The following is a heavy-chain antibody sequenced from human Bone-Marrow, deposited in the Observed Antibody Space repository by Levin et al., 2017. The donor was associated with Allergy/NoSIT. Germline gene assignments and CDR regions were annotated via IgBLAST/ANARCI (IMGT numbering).Heavy chain of an antibody. CDR3: TTGSFGNNGPWESDDFDF. CDR2: ISYSNNYI. CDR1: GFNFSTYR. D-gene: IGHD4-23*01. V-gene: IGHV3-21*01. J-gene: IGHJ3*01. Sequence: TSGGSLRLSCAASGFNFSTYRMNWVRQAPGKGLEWVSSISYSNNYIYYGDSVKGRFTISRDNAKNSLYLHMNSLRAEDTAVYYCTTGSFGNNGPWESDDFDFWGQGTMVTVSS.